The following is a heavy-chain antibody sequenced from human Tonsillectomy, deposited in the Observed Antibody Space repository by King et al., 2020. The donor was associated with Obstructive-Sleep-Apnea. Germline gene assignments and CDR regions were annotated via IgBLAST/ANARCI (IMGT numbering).Heavy chain of an antibody. J-gene: IGHJ4*02. CDR3: ARNFGGDSGN. D-gene: IGHD4-23*01. V-gene: IGHV3-7*01. Sequence: VQLVESGGGLVQPGGSLRLSCAASGFTFSNSWMNWVRQALGKGLEWVATMKQDGSVRYDVDPVKGRFTISRDKAKNSLYLQMNSLRAEDTAVYYCARNFGGDSGNWGQGTLVTVSS. CDR2: MKQDGSVR. CDR1: GFTFSNSW.